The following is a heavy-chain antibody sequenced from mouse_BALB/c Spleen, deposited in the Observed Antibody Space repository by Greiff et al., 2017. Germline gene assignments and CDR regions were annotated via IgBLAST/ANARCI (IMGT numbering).Heavy chain of an antibody. Sequence: DVHLVESGGGLVKPGGSLKLSCAASGFTFSDYYMYWVRQTPEKRLEWVATISDGGSYTYYPDSVKGRFTISRDNAKNNLYLQMSSLKSEETAMYYCARPLYGNYEGFAYWGQGTLVTVSA. D-gene: IGHD2-1*01. CDR2: ISDGGSYT. V-gene: IGHV5-4*02. CDR3: ARPLYGNYEGFAY. J-gene: IGHJ3*01. CDR1: GFTFSDYY.